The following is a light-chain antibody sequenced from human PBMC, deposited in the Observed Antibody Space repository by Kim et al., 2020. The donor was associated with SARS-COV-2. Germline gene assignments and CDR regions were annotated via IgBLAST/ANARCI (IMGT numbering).Light chain of an antibody. V-gene: IGLV3-19*01. J-gene: IGLJ2*01. Sequence: SSELTQDPVVSVALGQTVRITCQGDSLRSYYATWYQQKPRQAPVLVIYGRNTRPSGIPDRFSGSASGNTASLTISGTQAEDEADFYCQSRDSGGNGGFGG. CDR2: GRN. CDR1: SLRSYY. CDR3: QSRDSGGNGG.